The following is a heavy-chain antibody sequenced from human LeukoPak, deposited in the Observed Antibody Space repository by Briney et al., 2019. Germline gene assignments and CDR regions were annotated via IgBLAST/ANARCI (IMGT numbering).Heavy chain of an antibody. CDR2: ISAYNGNT. J-gene: IGHJ4*02. Sequence: ASVKVSCKASGYTFTSYGISWVRQAPGQGLEWMGWISAYNGNTNYAQKLQGRVTMTTDTSTSTAYMELRCLRSDDTAVYYCARDEYYDSSGYYYGVLFDYWGQGTLVTVSS. CDR1: GYTFTSYG. CDR3: ARDEYYDSSGYYYGVLFDY. V-gene: IGHV1-18*01. D-gene: IGHD3-22*01.